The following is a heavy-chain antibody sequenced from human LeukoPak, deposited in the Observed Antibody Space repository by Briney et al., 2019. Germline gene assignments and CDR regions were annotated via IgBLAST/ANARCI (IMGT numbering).Heavy chain of an antibody. CDR3: ARPYCSSTSCWVAFDI. J-gene: IGHJ3*02. Sequence: KTSESLSLTCAVYGGSFSGYYWSWIRQPPGKGLEWIGEINHSGSTNYNPSLKSRVTISVDTSKNQFSLKLSSVTAADTAVYYCARPYCSSTSCWVAFDIWGQGTMVTVSS. V-gene: IGHV4-34*01. D-gene: IGHD2-2*01. CDR1: GGSFSGYY. CDR2: INHSGST.